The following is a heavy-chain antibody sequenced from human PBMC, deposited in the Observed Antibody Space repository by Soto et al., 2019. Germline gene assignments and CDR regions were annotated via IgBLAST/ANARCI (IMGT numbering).Heavy chain of an antibody. CDR1: GGTFSSYA. CDR3: ARGTYYYYSSGYYRFGHADY. CDR2: IIPIFGTA. J-gene: IGHJ4*02. Sequence: QVQLVQSGAEVKKPGSSVKVSCKASGGTFSSYAISWVRQAPGQGLEWMGGIIPIFGTANYAQKFQGRVTITADESTSTAYMELSSLRSEDTAVYYCARGTYYYYSSGYYRFGHADYWGQGTLVTVSS. D-gene: IGHD3-22*01. V-gene: IGHV1-69*12.